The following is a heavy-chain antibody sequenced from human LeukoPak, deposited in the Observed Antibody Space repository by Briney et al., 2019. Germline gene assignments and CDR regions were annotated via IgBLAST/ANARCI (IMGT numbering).Heavy chain of an antibody. Sequence: ASVKVSCKASGYTFTSYDINWVRQATGQGLEWMGWMNPNSGNTGYAQKFQGRVTITRNTSISTAYMELSSLRSEDTAVYYCARGTSYYDFWSGYYSDYYYYYMDVWGKGTTVTVSS. CDR2: MNPNSGNT. J-gene: IGHJ6*03. V-gene: IGHV1-8*01. D-gene: IGHD3-3*01. CDR3: ARGTSYYDFWSGYYSDYYYYYMDV. CDR1: GYTFTSYD.